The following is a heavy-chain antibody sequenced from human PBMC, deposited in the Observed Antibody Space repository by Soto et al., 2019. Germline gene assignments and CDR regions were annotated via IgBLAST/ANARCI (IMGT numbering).Heavy chain of an antibody. CDR3: AKVLTGITGTMDAFDI. V-gene: IGHV3-23*01. CDR1: GFTFSSYA. J-gene: IGHJ3*02. D-gene: IGHD1-20*01. Sequence: EVQLLESGGGLVQPGGSLRLSCAASGFTFSSYAMSWVRQAPGKGLEWVSAISGSGGSTYYADSVKGRFTISRDNSKNTLYLQMNSLRAEDTAVYYCAKVLTGITGTMDAFDIWGQGTMVTVSS. CDR2: ISGSGGST.